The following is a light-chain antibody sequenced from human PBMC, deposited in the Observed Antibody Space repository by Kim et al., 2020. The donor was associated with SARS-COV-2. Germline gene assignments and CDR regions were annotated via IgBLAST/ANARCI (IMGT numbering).Light chain of an antibody. J-gene: IGKJ2*01. CDR2: GAS. CDR3: QQYNNWPYT. CDR1: QSVSSN. Sequence: SVSPGERATLACRASQSVSSNLAWYQQKPGQAPRLLIYGASTRATGIPARFSGSGSGTEFTRTISSLQSEDFAVYYCQQYNNWPYTFGQGTKLEI. V-gene: IGKV3-15*01.